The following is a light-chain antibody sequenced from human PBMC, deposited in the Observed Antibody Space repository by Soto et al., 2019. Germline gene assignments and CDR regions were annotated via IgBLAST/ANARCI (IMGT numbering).Light chain of an antibody. Sequence: EIVLTQSPVTLSLSPGERATLSCRASQSVTSTYLAWYQQKPGQSPRLIIYGGSTRASGFPDRFSGGGSGTDFTLTISRLEPEYSAVYYCHCQQFDSSRVYSFGQGTKLEI. CDR3: QQFDSSRVYS. CDR1: QSVTSTY. V-gene: IGKV3-20*01. J-gene: IGKJ2*03. CDR2: GGS.